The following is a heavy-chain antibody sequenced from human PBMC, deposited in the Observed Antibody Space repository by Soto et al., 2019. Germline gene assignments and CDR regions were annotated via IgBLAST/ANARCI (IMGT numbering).Heavy chain of an antibody. Sequence: GASVKVSCKASGGTFSSYAISWVRQAPGQGLEWMRGIIPIFGTANYAQKFQGRVTITADKSTSTAYMELSSLRSEDTAVYYCARGPFQLGYCSSTSCYRAPMDVWGQGTTVTVSS. CDR1: GGTFSSYA. CDR3: ARGPFQLGYCSSTSCYRAPMDV. D-gene: IGHD2-2*02. V-gene: IGHV1-69*06. J-gene: IGHJ6*02. CDR2: IIPIFGTA.